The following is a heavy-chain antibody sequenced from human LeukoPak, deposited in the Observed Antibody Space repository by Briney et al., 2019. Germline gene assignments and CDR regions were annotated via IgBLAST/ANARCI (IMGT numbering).Heavy chain of an antibody. CDR2: ISTSSTYI. Sequence: GGSLRLSCAASGFTFSSFDMNWVRQAPGKGLEWDSSISTSSTYIYYADSVKGRFTTSTDNTKNTLSLQMNSLRAEDTAVYYCARDRFDGMDVWGQGTTVIVSS. CDR3: ARDRFDGMDV. V-gene: IGHV3-21*01. CDR1: GFTFSSFD. J-gene: IGHJ6*02.